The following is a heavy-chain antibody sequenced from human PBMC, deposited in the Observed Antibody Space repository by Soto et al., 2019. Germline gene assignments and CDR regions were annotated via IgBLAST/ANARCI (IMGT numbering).Heavy chain of an antibody. D-gene: IGHD6-13*01. Sequence: QVQLVQSGAEVKKPGSSVKVSCKASGGTFSSYTISWVRQAPGQGLEWMGRIIPILGIANYAQKFQGRVMITAEKSTSTAYMELSSLRSEDTAVYYWARDVSYSSSWYEGMDVWGQGTTVTVSS. J-gene: IGHJ6*02. CDR2: IIPILGIA. V-gene: IGHV1-69*08. CDR1: GGTFSSYT. CDR3: ARDVSYSSSWYEGMDV.